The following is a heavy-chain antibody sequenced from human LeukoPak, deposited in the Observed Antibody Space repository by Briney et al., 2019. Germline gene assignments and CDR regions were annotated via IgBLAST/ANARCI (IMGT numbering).Heavy chain of an antibody. CDR1: GYTFTGYY. CDR3: ARGPTVGAMGDLDY. J-gene: IGHJ4*02. D-gene: IGHD1-26*01. V-gene: IGHV1-2*02. CDR2: INPNSGGT. Sequence: ASVKVSCKASGYTFTGYYMHWVRRAPGQGLEWMGWINPNSGGTNYAQKFQGRVTMTRDTSISTAYMELSRLRSDDTAVYYCARGPTVGAMGDLDYWGQGTLVTVSS.